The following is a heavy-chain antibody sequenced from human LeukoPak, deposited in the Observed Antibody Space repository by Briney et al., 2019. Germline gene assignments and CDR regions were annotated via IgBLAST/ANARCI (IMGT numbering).Heavy chain of an antibody. CDR2: IYPGDSDT. Sequence: GESLKISCKGSGYSFTSYWIGWVRQMPGKGLEWMGIIYPGDSDTRYSPSFQGQVTISADKSISTAYLQWSSLKASDTAMYYCARQGRYYDSSGSNFDYWGQGTLVTVPS. CDR3: ARQGRYYDSSGSNFDY. J-gene: IGHJ4*02. V-gene: IGHV5-51*01. D-gene: IGHD3-22*01. CDR1: GYSFTSYW.